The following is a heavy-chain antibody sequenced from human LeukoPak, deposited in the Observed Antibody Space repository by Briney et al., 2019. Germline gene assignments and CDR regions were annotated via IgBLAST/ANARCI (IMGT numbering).Heavy chain of an antibody. Sequence: PGGSLRLSCAASGFTFSSYGMHWARQAPGKGLEYVSTISSNGGSTYYANSVKGRFTISRDNSKNTLYLQMGSLRAEDMAVYYCARAQGEGRWFGELLACDYWGQGTLVTVSS. J-gene: IGHJ4*02. CDR1: GFTFSSYG. V-gene: IGHV3-64*01. CDR3: ARAQGEGRWFGELLACDY. D-gene: IGHD3-10*01. CDR2: ISSNGGST.